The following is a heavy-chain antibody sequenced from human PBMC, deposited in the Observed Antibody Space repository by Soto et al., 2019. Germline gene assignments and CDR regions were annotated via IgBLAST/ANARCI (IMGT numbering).Heavy chain of an antibody. Sequence: GESLKISCKGSGYSFTGYWISWVRQMPGKGLEWMGRIDPSDSYTNYSPSFQGHVTISADKSISTAYLQWSSLKASDTAMYYCARTSMQSRGYSYGHGGMDVWGQGTTVTVSS. CDR2: IDPSDSYT. CDR3: ARTSMQSRGYSYGHGGMDV. CDR1: GYSFTGYW. J-gene: IGHJ6*02. V-gene: IGHV5-10-1*01. D-gene: IGHD5-18*01.